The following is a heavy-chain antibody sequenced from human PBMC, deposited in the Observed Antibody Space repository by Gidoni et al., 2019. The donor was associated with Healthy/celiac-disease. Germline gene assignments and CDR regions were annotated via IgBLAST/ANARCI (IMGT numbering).Heavy chain of an antibody. J-gene: IGHJ6*02. CDR3: ALNRGDRKNYYYYYGMDV. CDR2: IYYSGST. V-gene: IGHV4-59*01. D-gene: IGHD3-16*01. Sequence: QVQLQESGPGLVKPSETLSLTCTVSGGSISSYYWSWIRQPPGKGLEWIGYIYYSGSTNYNPSLKSRVTISVDTSKNQFSLKLSSVTAADTAVYYCALNRGDRKNYYYYYGMDVWGQGTTVTVSS. CDR1: GGSISSYY.